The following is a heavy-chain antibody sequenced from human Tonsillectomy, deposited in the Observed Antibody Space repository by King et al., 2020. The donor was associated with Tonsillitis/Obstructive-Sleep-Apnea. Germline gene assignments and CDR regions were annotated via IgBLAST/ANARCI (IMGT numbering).Heavy chain of an antibody. CDR1: GFTFSTYA. CDR3: AKNGGQQLVRCHFDY. D-gene: IGHD6-13*01. Sequence: VQLVESGGGLVQPGGSLRLSCAASGFTFSTYAMSWVRQAPGKGLEWVSSISTIGSGTYYADSVKGRFTISRDNSKNTLYLQMNSLRAEDTAVYYCAKNGGQQLVRCHFDYCGQGVLVTVSS. V-gene: IGHV3-23*04. J-gene: IGHJ4*02. CDR2: ISTIGSGT.